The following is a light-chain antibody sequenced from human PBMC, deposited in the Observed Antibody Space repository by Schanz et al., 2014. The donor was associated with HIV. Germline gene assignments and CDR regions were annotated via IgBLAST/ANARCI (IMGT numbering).Light chain of an antibody. CDR2: GNS. V-gene: IGLV1-40*01. J-gene: IGLJ3*02. CDR1: SSNIGAGFD. CDR3: AGWDDSLNVWV. Sequence: QSVLTQPPSVSGAPGQTVTISCTGSSSNIGAGFDLPWSQPLPGTAPKLLIYGNSNRPSGVPDRFSGSGSGTSASLAISGLQSEDEADYYCAGWDDSLNVWVFGGGTKVTVL.